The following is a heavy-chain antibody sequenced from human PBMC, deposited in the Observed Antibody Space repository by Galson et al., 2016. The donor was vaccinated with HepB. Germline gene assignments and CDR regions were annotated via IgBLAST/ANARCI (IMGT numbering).Heavy chain of an antibody. J-gene: IGHJ4*02. CDR2: IWHDGSNK. Sequence: SLRLSCAASEFTFSTYGMHWVRQAPGKGLEWVALIWHDGSNKYYADSVKGRFTISRDNPKNTLYLQMNSLKVEDTAVYYCAREMHVAAAAAFDFWGRGTLVPVSS. V-gene: IGHV3-33*01. CDR3: AREMHVAAAAAFDF. D-gene: IGHD6-13*01. CDR1: EFTFSTYG.